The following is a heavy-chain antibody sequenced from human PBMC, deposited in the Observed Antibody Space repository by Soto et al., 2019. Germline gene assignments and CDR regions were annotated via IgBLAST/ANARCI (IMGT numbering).Heavy chain of an antibody. V-gene: IGHV1-69*01. CDR2: IIPIFGTA. D-gene: IGHD2-2*01. J-gene: IGHJ6*02. CDR3: AEGRGYCSSTSCYDYYYYGMDV. Sequence: QVQLVQSGAEVKKPGSSVKVSCKASGGTFSSYAISWVRQAPGQGLEWMGGIIPIFGTANYAQKFQGRVTITADETTSTAYIELSSLRSEDTAVYYCAEGRGYCSSTSCYDYYYYGMDVWGQGTTVTVSS. CDR1: GGTFSSYA.